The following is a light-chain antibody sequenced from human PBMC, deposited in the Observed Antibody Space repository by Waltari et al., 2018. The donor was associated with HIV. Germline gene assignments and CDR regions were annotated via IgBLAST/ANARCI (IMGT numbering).Light chain of an antibody. CDR1: RSDVASYNL. J-gene: IGLJ2*01. CDR2: EVT. Sequence: QSALTQPASVSGSPGQSITISCTRTRSDVASYNLVSWYQQHPGNAPKLMIYEVTKRPSGVSNRFSGSKSVNTASLTISGLQAEDEADYYCCSYAGSSTFVVFGGGTKLTVL. CDR3: CSYAGSSTFVV. V-gene: IGLV2-23*02.